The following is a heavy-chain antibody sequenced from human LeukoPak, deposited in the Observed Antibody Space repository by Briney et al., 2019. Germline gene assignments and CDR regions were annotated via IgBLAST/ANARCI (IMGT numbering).Heavy chain of an antibody. V-gene: IGHV3-23*01. CDR1: GFTFSSYA. D-gene: IGHD3-16*02. J-gene: IGHJ4*02. CDR2: ISGSGDNT. CDR3: ARHANDYVWGSYRY. Sequence: GGSLRLSCAASGFTFSSYAMSWVRQAPGKGLEWVSGISGSGDNTYYADSVKGRFTISRDNSKNTLYLQMNSLRAEDTAVYYCARHANDYVWGSYRYWGQGTLVTVSS.